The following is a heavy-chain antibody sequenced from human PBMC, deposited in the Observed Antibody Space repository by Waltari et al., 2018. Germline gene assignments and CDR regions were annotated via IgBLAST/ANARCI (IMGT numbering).Heavy chain of an antibody. Sequence: QLQLQESGLGLVKPSETLSITCTFSGGAISHNYNWGWIRQPPGKGLEWMGNMQYRGSTFYNPSLKSRVTISLDTSKNQFSLRLSSVGAADTAVYFCGRIAFGDDGGYFQHWGQGTLVTVSS. CDR2: MQYRGST. CDR1: GGAISHNYN. J-gene: IGHJ1*01. D-gene: IGHD4-17*01. CDR3: GRIAFGDDGGYFQH. V-gene: IGHV4-39*01.